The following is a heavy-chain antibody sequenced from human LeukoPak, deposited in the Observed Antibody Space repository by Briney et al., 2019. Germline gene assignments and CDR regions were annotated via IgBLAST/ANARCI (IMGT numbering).Heavy chain of an antibody. D-gene: IGHD3-10*01. J-gene: IGHJ4*02. V-gene: IGHV4-34*01. CDR2: INHSGST. CDR3: ASFITVLRGIIYFDY. CDR1: GGSFSGYY. Sequence: SETLSLTCAVYGGSFSGYYWSWIRQPPGKGLEWIGEINHSGSTNYNPSLKSRVTISVDTSKNQFSLKLSSVTAADTAVYYCASFITVLRGIIYFDYWGQGTLVTVSS.